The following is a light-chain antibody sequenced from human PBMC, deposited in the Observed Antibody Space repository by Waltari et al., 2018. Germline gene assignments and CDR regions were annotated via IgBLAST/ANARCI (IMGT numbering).Light chain of an antibody. CDR3: QHGYDPPYS. Sequence: DIQLTQSPSSLSASVGDRVTITCRASEKINNYLNWYQQKPGNAPKLLIYKASTLQIGVPSRFSGSGSGTDYTFTISSLQSEDIGTYYCQHGYDPPYSFGRGTKVEI. CDR2: KAS. V-gene: IGKV1-39*02. J-gene: IGKJ2*03. CDR1: EKINNY.